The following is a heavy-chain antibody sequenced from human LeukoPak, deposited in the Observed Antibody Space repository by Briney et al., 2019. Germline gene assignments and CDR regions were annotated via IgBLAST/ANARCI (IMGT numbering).Heavy chain of an antibody. V-gene: IGHV4-59*08. Sequence: SKTLSLTCTVSGGSISSYYWSWIRQPPGKGLEWIGYIYYSGSTNYNPSLKSRVTISVDTSKNQFSLKLSSVTAADTAVYYCARLGVGVTMVRGVIGIFDYWGQGTLVTVSS. CDR3: ARLGVGVTMVRGVIGIFDY. D-gene: IGHD3-10*01. CDR2: IYYSGST. J-gene: IGHJ4*02. CDR1: GGSISSYY.